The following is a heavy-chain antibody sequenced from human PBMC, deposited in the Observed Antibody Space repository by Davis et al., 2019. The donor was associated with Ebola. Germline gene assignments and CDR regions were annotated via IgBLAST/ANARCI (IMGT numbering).Heavy chain of an antibody. Sequence: ASVKVSCKASGYTFTTYSVHWVRQVPGQRPEWMGWITTGSGNTKYSQKFQDRVTLTRDTSANTVYMELRSLRSEDTALYYCASSRDSSSWTSDYWGQGTQVTVSS. CDR1: GYTFTTYS. CDR2: ITTGSGNT. V-gene: IGHV1-3*04. D-gene: IGHD3-22*01. J-gene: IGHJ4*02. CDR3: ASSRDSSSWTSDY.